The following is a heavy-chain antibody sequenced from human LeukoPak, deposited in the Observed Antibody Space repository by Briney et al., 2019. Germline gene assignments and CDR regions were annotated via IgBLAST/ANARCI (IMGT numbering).Heavy chain of an antibody. J-gene: IGHJ6*03. CDR1: GGTFSSYA. D-gene: IGHD5-18*01. V-gene: IGHV1-69*05. CDR2: IIPIFGTA. CDR3: ARGLSGYSYGYMGYYYYMDV. Sequence: SVKVSCKASGGTFSSYAISWVRQAPGQGLEWMGRIIPIFGTANYAQKFQGRVTITTDESTSTAYMELSSLGSEDTAVYYCARGLSGYSYGYMGYYYYMDVWGKGTTVTVSS.